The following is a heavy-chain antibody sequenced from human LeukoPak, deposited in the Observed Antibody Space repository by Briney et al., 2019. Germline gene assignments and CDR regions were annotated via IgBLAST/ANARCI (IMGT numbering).Heavy chain of an antibody. V-gene: IGHV3-23*01. CDR2: ISGGGGST. CDR1: GFTFSSYA. Sequence: GGSLRLSCAASGFTFSSYAMSWVRQAPGKGLEWVSTISGGGGSTYYADSVKGRFTISRDNSKNTLYLQMNSLRAEDTAVYYCAKDRLPEYYYSSSWYYFDYWGQGTLVTVSS. CDR3: AKDRLPEYYYSSSWYYFDY. D-gene: IGHD6-13*01. J-gene: IGHJ4*02.